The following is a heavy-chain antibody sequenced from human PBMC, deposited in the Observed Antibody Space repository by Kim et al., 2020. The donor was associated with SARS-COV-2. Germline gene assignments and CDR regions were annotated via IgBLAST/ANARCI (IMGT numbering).Heavy chain of an antibody. D-gene: IGHD1-26*01. CDR3: ARGAPRIVGATGWFDP. Sequence: SGKGRFTISRDNAKNPLYLQMNSLRAEDTAVYYCARGAPRIVGATGWFDPWGQGTLVTVSS. V-gene: IGHV3-11*06. J-gene: IGHJ5*02.